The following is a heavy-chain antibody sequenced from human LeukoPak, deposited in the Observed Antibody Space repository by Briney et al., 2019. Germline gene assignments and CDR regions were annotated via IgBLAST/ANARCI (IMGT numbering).Heavy chain of an antibody. J-gene: IGHJ5*02. CDR3: AREAGRGWFDP. CDR1: GGSISSTSYY. D-gene: IGHD6-13*01. Sequence: PSETLSLTCTVSGGSISSTSYYWGWIRQPPGKGLEWIGYIYYSGSTNHNPSLKSRVTISVDTSKNQFSLKLSSVTAADTAVYYCAREAGRGWFDPWGQGTLVTVSS. V-gene: IGHV4-61*01. CDR2: IYYSGST.